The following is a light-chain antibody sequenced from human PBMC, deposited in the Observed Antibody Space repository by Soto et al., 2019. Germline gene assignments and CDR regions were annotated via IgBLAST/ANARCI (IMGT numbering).Light chain of an antibody. V-gene: IGKV1-13*02. Sequence: AIPLTQSPSSLSASLGDTVIITCRASQDITSDLAWYQQRPEKAPVLLIYDASRLESGVPPRFSGGGSGTEFSLTISSLQHEDFATYFCQQFNAYPRTFGQGTKVDIK. J-gene: IGKJ1*01. CDR3: QQFNAYPRT. CDR2: DAS. CDR1: QDITSD.